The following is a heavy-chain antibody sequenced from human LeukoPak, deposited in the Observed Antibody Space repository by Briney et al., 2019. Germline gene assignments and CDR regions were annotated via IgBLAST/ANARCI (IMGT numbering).Heavy chain of an antibody. CDR1: GFTFDDYT. D-gene: IGHD2-2*01. V-gene: IGHV3-9*01. Sequence: PGRSLRLSCAASGFTFDDYTMHWVRQAPGKGLEWGSGISWNSGSIGYADSVKGRFTISRDNAKNSLYLQMNSLRAEDTALYYCAKDMQYQLLLGWFDPWGEGTLVTVSS. CDR3: AKDMQYQLLLGWFDP. J-gene: IGHJ5*02. CDR2: ISWNSGSI.